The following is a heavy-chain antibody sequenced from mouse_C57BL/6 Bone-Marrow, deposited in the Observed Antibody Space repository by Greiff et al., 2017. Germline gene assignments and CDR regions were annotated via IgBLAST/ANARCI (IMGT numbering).Heavy chain of an antibody. Sequence: EVQLQQSGPELVKPGASVKISCKASGYSFTDYNMNWVKQSNGKSLEWIGVINPNYGTTSSNQKFKGKAKLTVDQSSSTAYMQLHSLQSEDSAVYFFAWGCDCDYAMDYWGQGTAVTVSS. J-gene: IGHJ4*01. CDR3: AWGCDCDYAMDY. D-gene: IGHD3-3*01. CDR1: GYSFTDYN. V-gene: IGHV1-39*01. CDR2: INPNYGTT.